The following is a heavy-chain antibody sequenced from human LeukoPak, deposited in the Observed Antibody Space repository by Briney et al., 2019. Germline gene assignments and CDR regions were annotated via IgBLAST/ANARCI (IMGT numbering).Heavy chain of an antibody. CDR2: ISYDGSNR. CDR3: AKEAKSGYHFDY. CDR1: GFTFSSYG. Sequence: GRSLRLSCAASGFTFSSYGMHWVRQAPGKGLEWVAVISYDGSNRYYADSVKGRFTISRDNSKNTLYLQMNSLRAEDTAVYYCAKEAKSGYHFDYWGQGTLVTVSS. J-gene: IGHJ4*02. V-gene: IGHV3-30*18. D-gene: IGHD3-22*01.